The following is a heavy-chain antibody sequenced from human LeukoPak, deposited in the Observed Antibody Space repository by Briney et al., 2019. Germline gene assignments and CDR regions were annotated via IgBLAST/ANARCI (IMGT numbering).Heavy chain of an antibody. CDR1: GGSISTYY. Sequence: SETLSPTCTVSGGSISTYYWNWIRQPPGKGLEWIGYIYYSGGTNYNPSLKSRVTISVDTSKNQFSLKLNSVTAADTAVYYCARSGGYSSSWSLWGQGTLVSVSS. CDR2: IYYSGGT. J-gene: IGHJ4*02. CDR3: ARSGGYSSSWSL. D-gene: IGHD6-13*01. V-gene: IGHV4-59*01.